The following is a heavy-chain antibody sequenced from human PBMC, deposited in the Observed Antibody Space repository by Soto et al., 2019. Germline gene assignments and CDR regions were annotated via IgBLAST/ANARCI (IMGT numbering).Heavy chain of an antibody. CDR2: INYDGGA. CDR3: ARSSIAPRLFMYPFDY. Sequence: SETLSLTCIVSSGSMSSSLNHWGWIRQPPGKGLEWIGNINYDGGAYYNPSLKSRVTISIDTSKNQFSLNLSSVTAADTAVYYCARSSIAPRLFMYPFDYWGQGTLVTVSS. V-gene: IGHV4-39*01. J-gene: IGHJ4*02. CDR1: SGSMSSSLNH. D-gene: IGHD6-6*01.